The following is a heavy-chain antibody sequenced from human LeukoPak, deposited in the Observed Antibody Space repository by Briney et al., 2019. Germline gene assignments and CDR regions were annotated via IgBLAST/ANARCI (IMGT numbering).Heavy chain of an antibody. CDR2: IYHSGST. CDR3: ARDPLGGDAFDI. CDR1: GYSISTSYY. D-gene: IGHD6-25*01. V-gene: IGHV4-38-2*02. Sequence: PSETLSLTCTVSGYSISTSYYWGWIRQPPGKGLEWIGSIYHSGSTYYNPSLKSRVTISVDTSKNQFSLKLSSVTAADTAVYYCARDPLGGDAFDIWGQGTMVTVSS. J-gene: IGHJ3*02.